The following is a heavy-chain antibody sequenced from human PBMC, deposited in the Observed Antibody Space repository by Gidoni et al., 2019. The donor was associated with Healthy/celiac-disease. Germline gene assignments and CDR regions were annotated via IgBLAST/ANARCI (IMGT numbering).Heavy chain of an antibody. Sequence: QVQLVESGGGVVQPGRSLRLSCAASGFTFSSYGMHWVRQAPGKGLEWVAVISYDGSNKYYADSVKGRFTISRDNSKNTLYLQMNSLRAEDTAVYYCAKDQVGYIDWGQGTLVTVSS. V-gene: IGHV3-30*18. CDR2: ISYDGSNK. CDR1: GFTFSSYG. CDR3: AKDQVGYID. D-gene: IGHD5-12*01. J-gene: IGHJ1*01.